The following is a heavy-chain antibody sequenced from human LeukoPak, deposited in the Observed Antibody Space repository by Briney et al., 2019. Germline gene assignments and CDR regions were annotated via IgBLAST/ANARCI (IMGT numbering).Heavy chain of an antibody. J-gene: IGHJ5*02. CDR1: GGSISSGGYY. D-gene: IGHD3-10*01. V-gene: IGHV4-31*03. CDR3: ARGGSYYYGSGSYYNGGDYWFDP. Sequence: TLSLTCTVSGGSISSGGYYWSWIRQHPGKGLEWIGYIYYSGSTYYNPSLKSRVTISVDTSKNQFSLKLSSVTAADTAVYYCARGGSYYYGSGSYYNGGDYWFDPWGQGTLVTVSS. CDR2: IYYSGST.